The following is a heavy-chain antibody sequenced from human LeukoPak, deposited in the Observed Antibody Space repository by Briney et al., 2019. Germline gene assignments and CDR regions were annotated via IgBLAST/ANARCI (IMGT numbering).Heavy chain of an antibody. Sequence: GGSLRLSCVASGFSFSSYWMSWVRQVPGKGLEWVADIKQDGSAELYVDSVKGRFTISRDNAKKSLYLQMNSLRVGDTAVYYCARPRQDGEIFDHWGQGTLVTVSS. V-gene: IGHV3-7*03. CDR1: GFSFSSYW. CDR3: ARPRQDGEIFDH. D-gene: IGHD5-24*01. CDR2: IKQDGSAE. J-gene: IGHJ4*02.